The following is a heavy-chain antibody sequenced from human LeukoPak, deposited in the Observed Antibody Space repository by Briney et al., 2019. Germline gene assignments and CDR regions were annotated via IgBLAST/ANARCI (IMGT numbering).Heavy chain of an antibody. CDR2: IYTSGST. Sequence: SETLSLTCTVSGGSISSGSYYWSWIRQPAGKGLVWIGCIYTSGSTNYNPSLKSRVTISVDTSKNQFSLKLSSVTAADTAVYYCARAAGALYSSSWGFDYWGQGTLVTVSS. V-gene: IGHV4-61*02. CDR1: GGSISSGSYY. J-gene: IGHJ4*02. D-gene: IGHD6-13*01. CDR3: ARAAGALYSSSWGFDY.